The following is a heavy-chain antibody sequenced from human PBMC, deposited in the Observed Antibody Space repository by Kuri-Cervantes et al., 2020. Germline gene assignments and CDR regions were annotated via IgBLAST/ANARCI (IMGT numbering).Heavy chain of an antibody. D-gene: IGHD2-8*01. Sequence: GGSLRLSCAASGFTFSSYGMHWVRQAPGKGLEWVAVKWYDGSNKYYADSVKGRFTISRDNSKNTLYLQMNSLRSEDTAVYYCARARVMNNNWFDPWGQGTLVTVSS. CDR3: ARARVMNNNWFDP. CDR2: KWYDGSNK. V-gene: IGHV3-30*19. CDR1: GFTFSSYG. J-gene: IGHJ5*02.